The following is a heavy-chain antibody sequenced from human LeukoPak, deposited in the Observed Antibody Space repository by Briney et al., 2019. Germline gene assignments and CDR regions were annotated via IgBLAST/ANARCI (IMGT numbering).Heavy chain of an antibody. CDR3: TRIRMQKPLDY. CDR2: IRSKPYGGTT. Sequence: GGSLSLSCTTSGFSFGDYGVNWARQAPGKGFEWVGFIRSKPYGGTTEYAASVKGRFTISRDDSKSIAYLQMNSPQTEDTGMHFCTRIRMQKPLDYWGQGTLVTVSS. D-gene: IGHD2-8*01. CDR1: GFSFGDYG. V-gene: IGHV3-49*04. J-gene: IGHJ4*02.